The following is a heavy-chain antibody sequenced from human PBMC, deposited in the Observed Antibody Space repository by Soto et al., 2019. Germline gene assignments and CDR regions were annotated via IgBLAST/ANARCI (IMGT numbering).Heavy chain of an antibody. V-gene: IGHV1-2*02. Sequence: ASVKVSCRASGYTFTGYYVHWVRQAPGQGLEWMGWINPNSGDTYLAQRFQGRVTMNRDTSIGTAYMELRGLTSDDTAEYYCAKGGAIVAAGTRVYLYNAMDVWGQGTTVTVSS. CDR3: AKGGAIVAAGTRVYLYNAMDV. J-gene: IGHJ6*02. CDR1: GYTFTGYY. D-gene: IGHD1-26*01. CDR2: INPNSGDT.